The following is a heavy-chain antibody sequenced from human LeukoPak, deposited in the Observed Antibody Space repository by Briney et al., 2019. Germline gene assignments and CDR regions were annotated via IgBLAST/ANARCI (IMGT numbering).Heavy chain of an antibody. Sequence: SETLSLTCAVYGGSFSGYYWSWIRQPPGKGLEWIGEINHSGSTNYNPSLKSRVTISVDTSKNQFSLKLSSVTAADTAVYYCARSSWFGELWFDYWGQGTLVTVSS. J-gene: IGHJ4*02. CDR1: GGSFSGYY. D-gene: IGHD3-10*01. CDR2: INHSGST. CDR3: ARSSWFGELWFDY. V-gene: IGHV4-34*01.